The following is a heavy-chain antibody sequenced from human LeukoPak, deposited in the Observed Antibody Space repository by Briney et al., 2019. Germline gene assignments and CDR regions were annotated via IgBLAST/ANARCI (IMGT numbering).Heavy chain of an antibody. J-gene: IGHJ3*02. Sequence: GGSLRLSCAASGFTFSDYYMSWIRQASGKGLEWVSYISSSGSTIYYADSVKGRFTISRDNAKNSLYLQMNSLRAEDTAVYYCAREMATIDAFDIWGQGTMVTVSS. CDR1: GFTFSDYY. CDR2: ISSSGSTI. CDR3: AREMATIDAFDI. V-gene: IGHV3-11*01. D-gene: IGHD5-24*01.